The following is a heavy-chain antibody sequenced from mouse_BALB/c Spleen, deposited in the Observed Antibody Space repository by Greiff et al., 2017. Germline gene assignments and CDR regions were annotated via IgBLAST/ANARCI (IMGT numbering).Heavy chain of an antibody. V-gene: IGHV14-3*02. Sequence: VQLKESGAELVKPGASVKLSCTASGFNIKDTYMHWVKQRPEQGLEWIGRIDPANGNTKYDPKFQGKATITADTSSNTAYLQLSSLTSEDTAVYYCARGGYRYDGRAWFAYWGQGTLVTVSA. CDR1: GFNIKDTY. J-gene: IGHJ3*01. D-gene: IGHD2-14*01. CDR2: IDPANGNT. CDR3: ARGGYRYDGRAWFAY.